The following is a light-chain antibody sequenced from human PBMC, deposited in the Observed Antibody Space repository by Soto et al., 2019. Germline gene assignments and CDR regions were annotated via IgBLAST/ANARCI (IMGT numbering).Light chain of an antibody. CDR3: SSYAGSNNFGV. J-gene: IGLJ3*02. CDR2: EVT. CDR1: SSDVGGYDY. V-gene: IGLV2-8*01. Sequence: QSVLTQHPSASGSPGQSVTISCTGTSSDVGGYDYVSWYQQHPGKAPKLMLYEVTKRPSGVPDRFSGSKSGNTASLTVSGLQAEDEADYFCSSYAGSNNFGVFGGGTKLTVL.